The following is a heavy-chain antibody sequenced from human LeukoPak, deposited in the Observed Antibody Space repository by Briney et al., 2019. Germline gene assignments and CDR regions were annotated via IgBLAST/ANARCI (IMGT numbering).Heavy chain of an antibody. Sequence: PSETLSLTCTVSGGSISSSSYYWGWIRQPPGKGLEWIGSIYCSGSTYYNPSLKSRVTISVDTSKNQFSLKLSSVTAADTAVYYCWVVPYRQVFDYWGQGTLVTVSS. CDR1: GGSISSSSYY. J-gene: IGHJ4*02. CDR3: WVVPYRQVFDY. D-gene: IGHD2-2*01. V-gene: IGHV4-39*01. CDR2: IYCSGST.